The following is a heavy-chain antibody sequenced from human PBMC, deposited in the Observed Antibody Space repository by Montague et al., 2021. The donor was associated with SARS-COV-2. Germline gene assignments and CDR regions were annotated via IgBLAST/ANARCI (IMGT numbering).Heavy chain of an antibody. J-gene: IGHJ4*02. D-gene: IGHD4-23*01. V-gene: IGHV4-34*01. CDR1: GGSFSGYY. Sequence: SETLSLTCAVYGGSFSGYYWTWIRQSPGKGLEWIAEINHSGTTNCNFSPSLRSRVTISVDTSKSQFSLKLSSVTAADTGVYYCARWDPQTLTLIGLRGKSASDXWGQGTLVTVSS. CDR3: ARWDPQTLTLIGLRGKSASDX. CDR2: INHSGTT.